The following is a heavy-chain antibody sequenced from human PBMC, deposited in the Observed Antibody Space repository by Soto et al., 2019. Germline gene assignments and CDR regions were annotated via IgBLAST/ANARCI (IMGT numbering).Heavy chain of an antibody. D-gene: IGHD3-10*01. CDR3: ARDRSLSYGSVYYYYGMDV. V-gene: IGHV4-31*03. J-gene: IGHJ6*02. CDR2: IYYSGST. CDR1: GGSISSGGYY. Sequence: PSETLSLTCTVSGGSISSGGYYGSWIRQHPGKGLEWIGYIYYSGSTYYNPSLKSRVTISVDTSKNQFSLKLSSVTAADTAVYYCARDRSLSYGSVYYYYGMDVWGQGTTVTVS.